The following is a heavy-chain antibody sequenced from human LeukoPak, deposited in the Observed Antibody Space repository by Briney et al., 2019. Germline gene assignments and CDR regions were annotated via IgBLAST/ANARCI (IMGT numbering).Heavy chain of an antibody. CDR3: ARDPGWEPNGDAFDI. V-gene: IGHV1-69*13. Sequence: SVKVSCKASGGTFSSYAISWVRQAPGQGLEWMGGIIPTFGTANYAQKFQGRVTITADESTSTAYMELSSLRSEDTAVYYCARDPGWEPNGDAFDIWGQGTMVTVSS. D-gene: IGHD1-26*01. CDR2: IIPTFGTA. CDR1: GGTFSSYA. J-gene: IGHJ3*02.